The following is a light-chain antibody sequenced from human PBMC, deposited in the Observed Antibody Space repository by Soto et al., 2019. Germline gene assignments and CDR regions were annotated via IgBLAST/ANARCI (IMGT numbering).Light chain of an antibody. CDR1: QSISSY. Sequence: DIQMTQSPSSLSASVGDRVTITCRASQSISSYLNWYQQKPGKAPKLLIYAASSLQSGVPSRFSGSGSGTDFTLTISSLQPEDFVTYYCQQSYSTKLTFGGGTKVEIK. CDR2: AAS. CDR3: QQSYSTKLT. J-gene: IGKJ4*01. V-gene: IGKV1-39*01.